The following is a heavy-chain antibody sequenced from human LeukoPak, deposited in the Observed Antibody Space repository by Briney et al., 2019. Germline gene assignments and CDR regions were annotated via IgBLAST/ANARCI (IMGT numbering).Heavy chain of an antibody. D-gene: IGHD3-16*01. CDR3: ARGGGLDV. J-gene: IGHJ6*02. CDR2: IKQDGTEK. CDR1: GFIFRSYW. Sequence: GGSLRLSCAASGFIFRSYWMSWVRQAPGKGLEWVANIKQDGTEKYYVDSVKGRFTISRDNAKNSMYLQMSNLRAEDTAVYFCARGGGLDVWGQGATVTVSS. V-gene: IGHV3-7*03.